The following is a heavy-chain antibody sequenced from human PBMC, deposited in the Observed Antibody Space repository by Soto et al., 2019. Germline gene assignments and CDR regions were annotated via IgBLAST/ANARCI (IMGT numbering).Heavy chain of an antibody. V-gene: IGHV4-4*07. CDR1: GGSISSYY. J-gene: IGHJ5*02. CDR2: IYTSGST. D-gene: IGHD3-3*01. CDR3: AREPIFGVAIMGSWFDP. Sequence: NPSETLSLTCTVSGGSISSYYWSWIRQPAGKGLEWIGRIYTSGSTNYNPSLKSRVTMSVDTSKNQFSLKLSSVTAADTAVYYCAREPIFGVAIMGSWFDPWGQGTLVTVSS.